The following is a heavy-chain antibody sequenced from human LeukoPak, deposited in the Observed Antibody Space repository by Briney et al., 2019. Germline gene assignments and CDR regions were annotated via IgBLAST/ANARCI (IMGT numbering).Heavy chain of an antibody. Sequence: SETLSLTCTVSGGSISSYYWNWIRQPPGKGLEWIGYINYIRTTDYNRSLKSRVTISLDTSKNRFSLKLSSVTAADTAMYYCARSYSSSDHYYYYGMDVWGQGTTVTVSS. J-gene: IGHJ6*02. CDR2: INYIRTT. CDR1: GGSISSYY. D-gene: IGHD6-13*01. V-gene: IGHV4-59*08. CDR3: ARSYSSSDHYYYYGMDV.